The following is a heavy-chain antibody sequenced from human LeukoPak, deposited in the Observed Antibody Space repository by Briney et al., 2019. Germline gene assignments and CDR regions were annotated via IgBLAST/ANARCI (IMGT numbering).Heavy chain of an antibody. CDR2: IKQDGSEK. V-gene: IGHV3-7*01. Sequence: GGSLRLSCAASGFTFSSYWMSWVRQAPGKGLEWVANIKQDGSEKYYVDSVKGRFTISRDNAKNSLYLQMNSLRAEDTAVYYCASGYTYYYDSSGYYNDAFDIWGQGTMVTVSS. D-gene: IGHD3-22*01. CDR1: GFTFSSYW. J-gene: IGHJ3*02. CDR3: ASGYTYYYDSSGYYNDAFDI.